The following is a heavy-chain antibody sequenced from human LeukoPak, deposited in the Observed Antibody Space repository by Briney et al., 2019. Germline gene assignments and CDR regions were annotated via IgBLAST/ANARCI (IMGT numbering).Heavy chain of an antibody. CDR3: ARDYKYAFDN. Sequence: GGSLRLSGAASGFTFSDYSMNWVRQAPGKGLEWISYIGIDSGNTNYADSVKGRFTISGDKAKNSLYLQMNSLRVEDTAVYYCARDYKYAFDNWGQGTLVTVSS. D-gene: IGHD5-24*01. V-gene: IGHV3-48*01. CDR2: IGIDSGNT. J-gene: IGHJ4*02. CDR1: GFTFSDYS.